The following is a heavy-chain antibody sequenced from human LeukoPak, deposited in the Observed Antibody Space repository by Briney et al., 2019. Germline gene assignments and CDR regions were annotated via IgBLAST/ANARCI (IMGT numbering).Heavy chain of an antibody. V-gene: IGHV3-43*01. CDR3: AKGLVSPRAYYMDV. CDR2: ISWDGGST. D-gene: IGHD5/OR15-5a*01. CDR1: GFTFDDYT. J-gene: IGHJ6*03. Sequence: GGSLRLSCAASGFTFDDYTMHWVRQAPGKGLEWVSLISWDGGSTYYADSVKGRFTISRDNSKNSLYLQMNSLRTEDTALYCCAKGLVSPRAYYMDVWGKGTTVTVSS.